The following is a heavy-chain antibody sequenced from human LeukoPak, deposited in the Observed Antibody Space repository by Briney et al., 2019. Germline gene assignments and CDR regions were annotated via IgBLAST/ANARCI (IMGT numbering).Heavy chain of an antibody. V-gene: IGHV3-23*01. J-gene: IGHJ5*02. CDR2: ISGSGGST. Sequence: PGGSLRLSCEASGVTFSSYVMSWVRQAPGKGPEWVSAISGSGGSTYYADSVKGRFTISRDSSKNTLYLQMNSLRAEDTAVYYCAKDLILNWFDPWGQGTLVTVSS. CDR3: AKDLILNWFDP. CDR1: GVTFSSYV.